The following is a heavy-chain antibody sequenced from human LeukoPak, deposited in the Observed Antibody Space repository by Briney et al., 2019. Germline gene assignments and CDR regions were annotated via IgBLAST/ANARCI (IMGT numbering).Heavy chain of an antibody. V-gene: IGHV1-69*04. J-gene: IGHJ4*02. Sequence: SVKVSCKASGGTFSSYTISWVRQAPGQGLECMGRIIPILGIANYAQKFQGRVTITADKSTSTAYMELSSLRSEDTGAYYCARDPPYSSSPSVFDYWGQGTLVTVSS. CDR2: IIPILGIA. D-gene: IGHD6-6*01. CDR1: GGTFSSYT. CDR3: ARDPPYSSSPSVFDY.